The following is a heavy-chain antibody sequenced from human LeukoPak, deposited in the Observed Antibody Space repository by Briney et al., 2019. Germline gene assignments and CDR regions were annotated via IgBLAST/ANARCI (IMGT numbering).Heavy chain of an antibody. CDR3: ASLRYFDWLSVDY. Sequence: SQTLSLTCAVSGGSISSGGYSWSWIRQPPGKGLEWIGYIYHSGSTYYNPSLKSRVTISVDRSKNQFSLKLSSVTAADTAVYYCASLRYFDWLSVDYWGQGTLVTVSS. CDR2: IYHSGST. V-gene: IGHV4-30-2*01. D-gene: IGHD3-9*01. CDR1: GGSISSGGYS. J-gene: IGHJ4*02.